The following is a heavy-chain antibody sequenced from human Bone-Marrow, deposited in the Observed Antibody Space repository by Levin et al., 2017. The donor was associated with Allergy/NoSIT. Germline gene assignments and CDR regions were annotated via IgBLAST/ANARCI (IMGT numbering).Heavy chain of an antibody. D-gene: IGHD2-21*02. Sequence: AASVKVSCKAAGGDFTNYGLNWVRQAPGLGLQWMGRIIPILDIPNYASNFQGRLTITADKSTTTAYMELHSLTPEDTAFYFCARQGPSTHCGADCYFDFWGQGTLVTVSS. CDR2: IIPILDIP. J-gene: IGHJ4*02. CDR1: GGDFTNYG. CDR3: ARQGPSTHCGADCYFDF. V-gene: IGHV1-69*04.